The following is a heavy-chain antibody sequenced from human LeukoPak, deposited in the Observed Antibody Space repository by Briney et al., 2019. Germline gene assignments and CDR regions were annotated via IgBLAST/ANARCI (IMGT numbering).Heavy chain of an antibody. V-gene: IGHV3-9*01. Sequence: PGGSLRLSCAASGFTFDDYAMHWVRQAPGKGLEWVSGISWNSGSIGYVDSVKGRFTISRDNAKNSLYLQMNSLRAEDTALYYCAKERSGSYYGWGQGTLVTVSS. CDR2: ISWNSGSI. CDR3: AKERSGSYYG. D-gene: IGHD1-26*01. J-gene: IGHJ4*02. CDR1: GFTFDDYA.